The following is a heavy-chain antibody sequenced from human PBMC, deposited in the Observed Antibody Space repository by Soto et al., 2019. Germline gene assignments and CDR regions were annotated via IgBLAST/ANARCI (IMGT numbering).Heavy chain of an antibody. Sequence: GGSLRLSCAASGFTFSSYAMSWVRQAPGKGLEWVSAISGSGGSTYYADSEKGRFTMSRDNSKNTLYLQMNSLRAEDTAVYYCAKDAHGDYLFLSEYFQHWGQGTLVTVSS. D-gene: IGHD4-17*01. CDR2: ISGSGGST. V-gene: IGHV3-23*01. J-gene: IGHJ1*01. CDR1: GFTFSSYA. CDR3: AKDAHGDYLFLSEYFQH.